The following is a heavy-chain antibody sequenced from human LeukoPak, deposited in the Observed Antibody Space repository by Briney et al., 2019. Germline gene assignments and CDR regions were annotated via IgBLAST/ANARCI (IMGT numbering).Heavy chain of an antibody. Sequence: ASVKVSCKASGYTFTGYYIHWVRQASGQGLEWMGWIDPKSGGTLYAQSFQGRVTMTRDTSITTAYMDVSSLRSDDTALYYCARDNVVWSDNGVEDAFDIWGQGTMVTVTS. CDR2: IDPKSGGT. CDR3: ARDNVVWSDNGVEDAFDI. CDR1: GYTFTGYY. D-gene: IGHD4-17*01. V-gene: IGHV1-2*02. J-gene: IGHJ3*02.